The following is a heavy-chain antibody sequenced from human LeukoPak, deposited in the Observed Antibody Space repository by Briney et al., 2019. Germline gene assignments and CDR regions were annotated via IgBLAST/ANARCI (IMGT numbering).Heavy chain of an antibody. D-gene: IGHD6-19*01. CDR2: IYYSGST. Sequence: PSEALSLTCTVSGGSISSHYWSWIRQPPGKGLEWIGYIYYSGSTNYNPSLKSRVTISVDTSKNQFSLKLGSVTAADTAVYYCARSSGWAFDYWGQGTLVTVSS. CDR3: ARSSGWAFDY. J-gene: IGHJ4*02. CDR1: GGSISSHY. V-gene: IGHV4-59*11.